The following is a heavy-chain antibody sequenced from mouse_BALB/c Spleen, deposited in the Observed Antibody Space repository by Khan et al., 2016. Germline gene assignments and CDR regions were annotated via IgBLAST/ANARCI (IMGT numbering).Heavy chain of an antibody. CDR1: GYNFTSYW. Sequence: QVQLQQPGAELVKPGTSVKLSCKASGYNFTSYWINWVKLRPGQGLEWIGDIYPGSGSTNYNEMFKSKATLTVDTSSSTAYMQLSSLASEDSALSYCARSDDYYYAMDYWGQGTSFTVSS. CDR3: ARSDDYYYAMDY. V-gene: IGHV1-55*01. D-gene: IGHD2-4*01. J-gene: IGHJ4*01. CDR2: IYPGSGST.